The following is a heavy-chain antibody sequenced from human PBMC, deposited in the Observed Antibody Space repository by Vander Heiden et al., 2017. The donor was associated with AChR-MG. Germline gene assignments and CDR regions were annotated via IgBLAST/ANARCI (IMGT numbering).Heavy chain of an antibody. D-gene: IGHD2-8*01. CDR3: ANVDAVFYYFDS. V-gene: IGHV3-30*18. J-gene: IGHJ4*02. CDR2: ISHDGSDR. Sequence: QVQLVESGGGVVQPGRSLRLSCAAYGVTFTTHGSHWVRQAPGKGLEWVAGISHDGSDRYYADSVKGRFSISRDSSKNMVYLQMNSLTTEDTAVDYGANVDAVFYYFDSWGQGTLGTVSS. CDR1: GVTFTTHG.